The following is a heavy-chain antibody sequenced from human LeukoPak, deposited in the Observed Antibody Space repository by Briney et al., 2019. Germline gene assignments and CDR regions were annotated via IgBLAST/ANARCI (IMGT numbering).Heavy chain of an antibody. CDR2: ISSSGSTI. CDR3: ACAEGWTVINAFDI. Sequence: GSLRLSCAASGFTFSDYYMSWIRQASGKGLEWVSYISSSGSTIYYADSVKGRFTISRDNAKNSLYLQMNSLRAEDTAVYYCACAEGWTVINAFDIWGQGTMVTVSS. J-gene: IGHJ3*02. D-gene: IGHD4-17*01. V-gene: IGHV3-11*01. CDR1: GFTFSDYY.